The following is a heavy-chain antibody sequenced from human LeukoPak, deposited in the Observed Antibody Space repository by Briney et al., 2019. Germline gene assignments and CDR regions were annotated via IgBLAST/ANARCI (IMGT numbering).Heavy chain of an antibody. CDR3: ARDPKWLRLGFDY. CDR1: GGTFSSYA. V-gene: IGHV7-4-1*02. Sequence: ASVKVSCKASGGTFSSYAISWVRQAPGQGLEWMGWINTNTGNPTYAQGFTGRFVFSLDTSVSTAYLQISSLKAEDTAVYYCARDPKWLRLGFDYWGQGTLVTVSS. J-gene: IGHJ4*02. D-gene: IGHD5-12*01. CDR2: INTNTGNP.